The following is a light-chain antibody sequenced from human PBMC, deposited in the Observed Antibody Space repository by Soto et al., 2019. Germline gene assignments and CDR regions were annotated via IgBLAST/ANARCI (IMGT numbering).Light chain of an antibody. Sequence: DIEMTQSPSTLSASLGDRVTITCRARQSIRKSLDWYQDKPGKAPKILIYSASSLESGVPSRFRGSGSGTEFTLTIGGLPPDDFATYYCQQLNSYPRTFGQGTKVDIK. V-gene: IGKV1-5*01. CDR1: QSIRKS. CDR3: QQLNSYPRT. J-gene: IGKJ1*01. CDR2: SAS.